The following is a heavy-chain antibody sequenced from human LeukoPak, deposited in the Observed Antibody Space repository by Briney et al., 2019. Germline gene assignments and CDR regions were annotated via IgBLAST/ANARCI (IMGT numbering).Heavy chain of an antibody. V-gene: IGHV3-11*01. CDR2: ISSSGSTI. J-gene: IGHJ4*02. CDR1: GFTFSDCY. Sequence: GGSLRLSCAASGFTFSDCYMSWIRQAPGKGLEWVSYISSSGSTIYYADSVKGRFTISRDNAKNSLYLQMNSLRAEDTAVYYCARDPIAVASHFDYWGQGTLVTVSS. CDR3: ARDPIAVASHFDY. D-gene: IGHD6-19*01.